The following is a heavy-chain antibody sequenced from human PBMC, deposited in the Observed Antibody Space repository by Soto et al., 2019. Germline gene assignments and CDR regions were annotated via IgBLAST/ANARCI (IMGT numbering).Heavy chain of an antibody. CDR1: GGSISSYY. D-gene: IGHD6-13*01. CDR3: AREQQHYGMDV. V-gene: IGHV4-59*01. Sequence: PSETLSLTCTVSGGSISSYYWSWIRQPPGKGLEWIGYIYYSGSTNYNPSLKSRVTISVDTSKNQFSLKLSSVTAADTAVYYCAREQQHYGMDVWGQGTTVTVSS. J-gene: IGHJ6*02. CDR2: IYYSGST.